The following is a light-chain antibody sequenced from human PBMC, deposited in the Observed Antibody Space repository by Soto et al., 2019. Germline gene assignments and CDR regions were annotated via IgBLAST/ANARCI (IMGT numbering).Light chain of an antibody. CDR2: DIY. CDR1: QSISRH. V-gene: IGKV3-11*01. J-gene: IGKJ2*01. CDR3: QQRNWPRVT. Sequence: EIVLTQSPATLSLSPGERATLSCRASQSISRHLAWYQQRSGQAPRLLIYDIYYGDSCIPGRFSGSVSGTDLTLTISSLSPDDSSVYYCQQRNWPRVTFGQGTKLEF.